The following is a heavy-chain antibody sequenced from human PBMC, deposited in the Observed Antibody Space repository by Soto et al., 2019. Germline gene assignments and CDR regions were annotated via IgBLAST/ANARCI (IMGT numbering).Heavy chain of an antibody. J-gene: IGHJ5*02. CDR3: AKDSGYNYGYFRWFDP. CDR2: IYYSGST. CDR1: GGCISSYY. D-gene: IGHD5-18*01. V-gene: IGHV4-59*12. Sequence: SETLSLTCTVSGGCISSYYWSWIRQPPGKGLEWIGYIYYSGSTNYNPSLKSRVTISVDTSKNQFSLKLSSVTAADTAVYYCAKDSGYNYGYFRWFDPWGQGTLVTVSS.